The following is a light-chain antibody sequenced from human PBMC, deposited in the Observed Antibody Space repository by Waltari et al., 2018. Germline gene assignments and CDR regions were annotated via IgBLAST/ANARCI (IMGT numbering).Light chain of an antibody. CDR1: QSINNR. J-gene: IGKJ2*02. Sequence: DIQMTQSPSSLSASVGDTVVISCRASQSINNRLNWYQQKPGKAPRLLIYAASNLQSGVSSRFSGSGFGADYTLTITGLQPEDFGTYYCQQSYINPRTFGQGAQVEI. CDR2: AAS. CDR3: QQSYINPRT. V-gene: IGKV1-39*01.